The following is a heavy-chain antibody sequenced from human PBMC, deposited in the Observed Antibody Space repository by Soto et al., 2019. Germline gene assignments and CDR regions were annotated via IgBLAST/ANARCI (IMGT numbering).Heavy chain of an antibody. Sequence: SETLSLTCTVSGGSISSSSYYWGWIRQPPGKGLEWIGSIYYSGSTYYNPSLKSRVTISVDTSKNQFSLKLSSVTAADTAVYYCARLPPHYYDSSGYFDYWGQGTLVTVSS. J-gene: IGHJ4*02. D-gene: IGHD3-22*01. CDR3: ARLPPHYYDSSGYFDY. CDR1: GGSISSSSYY. V-gene: IGHV4-39*01. CDR2: IYYSGST.